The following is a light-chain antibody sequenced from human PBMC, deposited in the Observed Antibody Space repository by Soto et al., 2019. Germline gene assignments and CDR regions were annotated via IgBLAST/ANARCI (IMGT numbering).Light chain of an antibody. CDR1: QSVSSN. CDR2: GAS. CDR3: QQYNNWPGT. Sequence: EIVMTQSPATLSVSPGERATLSCRASQSVSSNLAWYQQKPGQAPRLLIYGASTRATGIPARISGSGSGTDFTLTISSLKSEDFAVYYCQQYNNWPGTFGPGTKVDIK. V-gene: IGKV3-15*01. J-gene: IGKJ3*01.